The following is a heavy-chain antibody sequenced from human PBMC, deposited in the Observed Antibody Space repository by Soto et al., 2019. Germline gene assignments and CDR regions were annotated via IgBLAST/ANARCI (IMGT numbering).Heavy chain of an antibody. V-gene: IGHV1-18*01. J-gene: IGHJ4*02. Sequence: QVQLVQSGAEVKKPGASVKVSCKASGYTFTSYGISWVRQAPGQGLEWMGWISANNGNTNYAQKIQGRVTMTTDTSTSTADMELRSLRSDDTAVYYCAGVGRYSGSCGGYYFDYWGQGTLVTVSS. CDR3: AGVGRYSGSCGGYYFDY. D-gene: IGHD1-26*01. CDR2: ISANNGNT. CDR1: GYTFTSYG.